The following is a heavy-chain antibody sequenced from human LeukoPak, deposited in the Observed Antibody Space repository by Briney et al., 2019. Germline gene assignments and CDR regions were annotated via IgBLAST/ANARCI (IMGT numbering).Heavy chain of an antibody. CDR2: IYHSGST. Sequence: SETLSLTCAVSGYSISSGYYWGWIRQPPGKGLEWIGSIYHSGSTYYNPSLKSRVTISVDTSKNQFSLKLSSVTAADTAVYYCARRGNAGWAYWGREPWSPSPQ. CDR1: GYSISSGYY. V-gene: IGHV4-38-2*01. CDR3: ARRGNAGWAY. D-gene: IGHD1-1*01. J-gene: IGHJ4*02.